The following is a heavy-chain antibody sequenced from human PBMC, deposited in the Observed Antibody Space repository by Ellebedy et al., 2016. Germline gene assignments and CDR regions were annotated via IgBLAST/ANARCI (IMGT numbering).Heavy chain of an antibody. CDR2: ISSSSSTI. CDR3: AKDYRARENRGWLLTAFDI. V-gene: IGHV3-48*01. CDR1: GFTFSSYS. J-gene: IGHJ3*02. D-gene: IGHD5-24*01. Sequence: GESLKISXAASGFTFSSYSMNWVRQAPGKGLEWVSYISSSSSTIYYADSVKGRFTISRDNSKNTLYLQMNSLRAEDTAVYYCAKDYRARENRGWLLTAFDIWGQGTMVTVSS.